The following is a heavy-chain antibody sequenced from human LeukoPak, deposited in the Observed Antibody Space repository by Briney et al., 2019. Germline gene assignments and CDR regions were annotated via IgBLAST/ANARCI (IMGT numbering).Heavy chain of an antibody. CDR1: GFTFSSFW. D-gene: IGHD3-9*01. CDR3: ASATYYDILTGYYNVGLTEDY. J-gene: IGHJ4*02. CDR2: IKQDGSEK. Sequence: PGGSLRLSCAASGFTFSSFWMSWVRQAPGKGLEWVANIKQDGSEKYYVDSVKGRFTISRDNAKNSLYLQMNSLRAEDTAVYYCASATYYDILTGYYNVGLTEDYWGQGTLVTVSS. V-gene: IGHV3-7*03.